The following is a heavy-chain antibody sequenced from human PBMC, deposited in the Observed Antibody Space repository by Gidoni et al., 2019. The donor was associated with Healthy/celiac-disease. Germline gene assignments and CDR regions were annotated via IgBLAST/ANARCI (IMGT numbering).Heavy chain of an antibody. J-gene: IGHJ6*02. CDR1: GFTFDDYA. CDR3: AKDIYETWIQRDYYGMDV. Sequence: EVQLVESGGGLVQPGRSLRLPCAASGFTFDDYALHWVRQAPGKGLELVSGISWNSGSIGYADSVKGRFTISRDNAKNSLYLQMNSLRAEDTALYYCAKDIYETWIQRDYYGMDVWGQGTTVTVSS. CDR2: ISWNSGSI. D-gene: IGHD5-18*01. V-gene: IGHV3-9*01.